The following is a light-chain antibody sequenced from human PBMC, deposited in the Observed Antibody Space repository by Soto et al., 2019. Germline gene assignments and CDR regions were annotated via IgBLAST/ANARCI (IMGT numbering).Light chain of an antibody. CDR2: EDN. J-gene: IGLJ3*02. CDR1: SGSIASNY. Sequence: NFMLTQPHSVSASPGKTVTISCTRSSGSIASNYVQWYQQRPGSPPTTVIYEDNQRPSGVPDRFSGSIDSSSNSASLSISGLKTEDEADYYCQSDDSNSWVFGGGTQLTVL. V-gene: IGLV6-57*01. CDR3: QSDDSNSWV.